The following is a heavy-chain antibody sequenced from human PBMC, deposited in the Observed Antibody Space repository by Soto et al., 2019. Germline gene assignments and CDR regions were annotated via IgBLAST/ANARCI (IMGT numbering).Heavy chain of an antibody. V-gene: IGHV5-51*01. CDR1: GYSFTSNW. Sequence: PXDSLTISCQGSGYSFTSNWIGLVRQMPGKGLEWMGIINPADSDIKYSPSFQGQVTISADKSIGTAYLQWSSLKASDTAMYYCARQVGGSGGSDYWGQGTLVTVSS. CDR2: INPADSDI. J-gene: IGHJ4*02. CDR3: ARQVGGSGGSDY. D-gene: IGHD2-15*01.